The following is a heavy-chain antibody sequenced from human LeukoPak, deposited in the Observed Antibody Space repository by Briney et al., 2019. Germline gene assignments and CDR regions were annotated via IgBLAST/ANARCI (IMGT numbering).Heavy chain of an antibody. V-gene: IGHV3-11*03. CDR2: ISSSSSYT. J-gene: IGHJ4*02. CDR1: GLTFSDYY. Sequence: PGGSLRLSCAASGLTFSDYYMSCIRQAPGKGLEWVSYISSSSSYTNYADSVKGRFTISRDNAKNSLYLQMNSLRAEDTAVYYCASIRSAGATDYFDYWGQGTLVTVSS. CDR3: ASIRSAGATDYFDY. D-gene: IGHD4/OR15-4a*01.